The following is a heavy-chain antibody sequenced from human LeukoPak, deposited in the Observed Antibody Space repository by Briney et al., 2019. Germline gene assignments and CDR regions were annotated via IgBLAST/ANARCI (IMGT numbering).Heavy chain of an antibody. V-gene: IGHV1-2*02. Sequence: GASVKVSCKTSGYTFTGYYIHWVRQAPGQGLEWMGWINPNSGDTHYAQKFQGRVTMTTDTSTSTAYMELRSLRSDDTAVYYCARTEPFYGGNSLNYWGQGTLVTVSS. D-gene: IGHD4-23*01. CDR1: GYTFTGYY. CDR2: INPNSGDT. CDR3: ARTEPFYGGNSLNY. J-gene: IGHJ4*02.